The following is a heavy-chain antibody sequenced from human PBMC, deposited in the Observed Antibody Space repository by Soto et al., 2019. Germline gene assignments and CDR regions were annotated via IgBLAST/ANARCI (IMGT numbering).Heavy chain of an antibody. CDR3: ARQLRYFDWTKSENTFDY. CDR2: ISGSGGST. J-gene: IGHJ4*02. Sequence: GGSLRLSCAASGFTFSSYAMSWVRQAPGKGLEWVSAISGSGGSTYYADSVKGRFTISRDNSKNTLYLQMNSLRAEDTAVYYCARQLRYFDWTKSENTFDYWGQGTLVTVSS. V-gene: IGHV3-23*01. D-gene: IGHD3-9*01. CDR1: GFTFSSYA.